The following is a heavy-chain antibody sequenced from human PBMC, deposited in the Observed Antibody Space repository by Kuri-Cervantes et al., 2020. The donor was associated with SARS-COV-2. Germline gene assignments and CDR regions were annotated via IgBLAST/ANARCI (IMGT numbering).Heavy chain of an antibody. J-gene: IGHJ3*02. CDR3: TTVPYYDYVSGAFDI. D-gene: IGHD3-16*01. CDR2: IKSKTDGGTT. CDR1: GFTFSSYG. Sequence: GESLKISCAAYGFTFSSYGMHWVRQAPGKGLEWVGRIKSKTDGGTTDYAAHVKGRFTISRDDSKNTLYLQMNSLKTEDTAVYYCTTVPYYDYVSGAFDIWGRGKMVTVSS. V-gene: IGHV3-15*01.